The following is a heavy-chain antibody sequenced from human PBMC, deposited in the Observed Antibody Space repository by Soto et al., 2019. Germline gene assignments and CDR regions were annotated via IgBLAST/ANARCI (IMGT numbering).Heavy chain of an antibody. CDR3: AREGGESSDGLYYFDS. J-gene: IGHJ4*02. CDR1: GGSTSSDNY. CDR2: IYYSGNT. Sequence: ALSLTCTVSGGSTSSDNYWSWIRQPPGKGLEWIGHIYYSGNTDYNPSLKSRLAISIDTSKNQFSLKLSSVTAADTAVYFCAREGGESSDGLYYFDSWGQGSLVTVSS. V-gene: IGHV4-30-4*01. D-gene: IGHD3-16*01.